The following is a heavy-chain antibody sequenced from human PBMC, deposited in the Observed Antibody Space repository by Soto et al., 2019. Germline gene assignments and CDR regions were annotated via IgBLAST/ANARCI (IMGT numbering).Heavy chain of an antibody. V-gene: IGHV3-53*01. CDR1: GFTVSSNY. Sequence: GGSLRLSCAASGFTVSSNYMSWVRQAPGKGLEWVSVIYSGGSTYYADSVKGRFTISRDNSKNTLYLQMNSLRAEGTAVYYCAREGLDFWSGGYAFVDWGQGTRVTVSS. J-gene: IGHJ4*02. CDR2: IYSGGST. D-gene: IGHD3-3*01. CDR3: AREGLDFWSGGYAFVD.